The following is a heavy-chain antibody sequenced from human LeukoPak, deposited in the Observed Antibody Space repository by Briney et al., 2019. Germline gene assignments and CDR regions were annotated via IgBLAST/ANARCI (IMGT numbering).Heavy chain of an antibody. CDR3: ARSVDIAMVTFDY. Sequence: KASETLSLTCTVSGGSISTYYWSWIRQPPGKGLEWIGYIHYSGSIKYNPSLKSRVTISLGTSKNQFSLRLRSVTAADTAVYYCARSVDIAMVTFDYWGQGTLVTVSS. V-gene: IGHV4-59*01. CDR1: GGSISTYY. D-gene: IGHD5-18*01. CDR2: IHYSGSI. J-gene: IGHJ4*02.